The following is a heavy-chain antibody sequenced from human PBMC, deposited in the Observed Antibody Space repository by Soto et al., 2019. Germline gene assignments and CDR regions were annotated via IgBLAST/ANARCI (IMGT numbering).Heavy chain of an antibody. CDR2: IYYSGST. V-gene: IGHV4-59*01. CDR3: ARTAVTTVHYYYMDV. CDR1: GGSISSYY. J-gene: IGHJ6*03. D-gene: IGHD4-17*01. Sequence: PSETLSLTCTVSGGSISSYYWSWIRQPPGKGLEWIGYIYYSGSTNYNPSLKSRVTISVDTSKNQFSLKLSSVTAADTAVYYCARTAVTTVHYYYMDVWGKGTTVTVSS.